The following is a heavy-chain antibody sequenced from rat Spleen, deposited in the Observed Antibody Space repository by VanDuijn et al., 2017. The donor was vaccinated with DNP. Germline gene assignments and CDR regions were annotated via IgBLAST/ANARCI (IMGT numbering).Heavy chain of an antibody. CDR3: ATQTLNSY. J-gene: IGHJ2*01. Sequence: EVQLVESGGGLVQPGRSLTLSCEVSGFTFNNYFMAWVRQAPKKGLEWVATISIGGGGTYSGDSVKGRFTISRDNAKSTLYLQMDSLRSEDTATYYCATQTLNSYWGQGVMVTVSS. V-gene: IGHV5-25*01. CDR1: GFTFNNYF. D-gene: IGHD1-11*01. CDR2: ISIGGGGT.